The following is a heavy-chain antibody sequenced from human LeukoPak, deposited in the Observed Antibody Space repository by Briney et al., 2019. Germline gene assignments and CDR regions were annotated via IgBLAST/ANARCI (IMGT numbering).Heavy chain of an antibody. CDR1: GFTFSSYG. CDR3: ARGMRGDYGDSEASDY. CDR2: ISYDGSNK. D-gene: IGHD4-17*01. J-gene: IGHJ4*02. Sequence: GGSLRLSCAASGFTFSSYGMHWVRQAPGKGLEWVAVISYDGSNKYYADSVKGRFTISRDNSKNTLYLQMNSLRAEDTAVYYCARGMRGDYGDSEASDYWGQGTLVTVSS. V-gene: IGHV3-30*03.